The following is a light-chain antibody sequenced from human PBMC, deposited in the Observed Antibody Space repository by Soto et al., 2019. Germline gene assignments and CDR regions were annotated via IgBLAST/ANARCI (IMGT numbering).Light chain of an antibody. CDR3: QQYGSSPLT. Sequence: EIVLTQSPGTLSLSPGERATLSCRASQSVSSCYLAWYQQKPGQAPSLLIYDASSRATGIPDRFSGSGSGTDFTLTISRLEPEDFAVYYWQQYGSSPLTFGGGTKVEIK. V-gene: IGKV3-20*01. CDR2: DAS. J-gene: IGKJ4*01. CDR1: QSVSSCY.